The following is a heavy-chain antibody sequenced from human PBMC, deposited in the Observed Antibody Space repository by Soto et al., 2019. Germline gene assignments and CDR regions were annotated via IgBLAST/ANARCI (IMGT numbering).Heavy chain of an antibody. CDR3: AKDIGVIITEYYFDY. V-gene: IGHV3-9*01. CDR1: GFTFDDYA. D-gene: IGHD3-10*01. Sequence: GGSLRLSCAASGFTFDDYAMHWVRQAPGKGLEWVSGISWNSGSIGYADSVKGRFTISRDNAKNSLYLQMNSLRAEDTALYYCAKDIGVIITEYYFDYWGQGTLVTVSS. CDR2: ISWNSGSI. J-gene: IGHJ4*02.